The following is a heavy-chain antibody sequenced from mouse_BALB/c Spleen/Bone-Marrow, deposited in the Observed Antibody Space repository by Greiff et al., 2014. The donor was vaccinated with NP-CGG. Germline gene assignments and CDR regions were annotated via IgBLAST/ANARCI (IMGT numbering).Heavy chain of an antibody. J-gene: IGHJ2*01. CDR2: INPYNDDT. CDR1: GFTFTSYV. Sequence: ESGPELIKPGASVKMSCTASGFTFTSYVIHWVKQKPGQGLEWIGFINPYNDDTNYNEEFNGKATLTSDKSSNTAYMELNIQTSKDRAVYNCARDYGKGSNYFDYWGQGTTLTVSS. CDR3: ARDYGKGSNYFDY. V-gene: IGHV1-14*01. D-gene: IGHD2-1*01.